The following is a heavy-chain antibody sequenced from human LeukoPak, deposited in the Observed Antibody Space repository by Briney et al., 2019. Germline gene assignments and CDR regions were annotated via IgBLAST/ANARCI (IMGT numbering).Heavy chain of an antibody. CDR2: ISYSGTT. CDR1: GGSISSYY. Sequence: PSETLSLTCTVSGGSISSYYWSWIRQPPGKGLEWIGTISYSGTTYYSPSLKSRVTISLDTSKNQFSLKLSSVTAADTAVYYCARDRITIFGVVIHYYMDVWGKGTTVTVSS. J-gene: IGHJ6*03. CDR3: ARDRITIFGVVIHYYMDV. D-gene: IGHD3-3*01. V-gene: IGHV4-59*12.